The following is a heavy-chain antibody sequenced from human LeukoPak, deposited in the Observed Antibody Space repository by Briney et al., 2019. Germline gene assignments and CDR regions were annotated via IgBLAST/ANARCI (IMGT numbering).Heavy chain of an antibody. CDR3: ARGHYYYYYGMDV. CDR2: MNPNNGNT. Sequence: GASVKVSCKASGFTFTSYDINWVRQASGQGLEWMGWMNPNNGNTGYAQKFQGRVTMTRDTSTSTVYMELSSLRSEDTAVYYCARGHYYYYYGMDVWGQGTTVTVSS. CDR1: GFTFTSYD. J-gene: IGHJ6*02. V-gene: IGHV1-8*01.